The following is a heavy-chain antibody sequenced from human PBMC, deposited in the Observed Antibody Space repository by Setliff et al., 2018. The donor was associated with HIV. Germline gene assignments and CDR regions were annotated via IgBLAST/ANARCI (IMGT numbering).Heavy chain of an antibody. D-gene: IGHD5-18*01. J-gene: IGHJ6*03. CDR2: IYTSGST. Sequence: PSETLSLTCTVSAYSITSGSYYWSWIRQPAGKGLEWIGHIYTSGSTNDNPSLRSRVTISVDTSKNQFSLKLRSVNAADTAVHYCARWSRGYRYAYYPYYMDVGGKGTTGTVSS. V-gene: IGHV4-61*09. CDR1: AYSITSGSYY. CDR3: ARWSRGYRYAYYPYYMDV.